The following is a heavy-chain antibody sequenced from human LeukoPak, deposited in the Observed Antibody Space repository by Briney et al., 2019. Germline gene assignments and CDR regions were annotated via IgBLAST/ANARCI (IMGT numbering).Heavy chain of an antibody. CDR3: ARMKADRTIDFDY. J-gene: IGHJ4*02. CDR2: INPNTGGT. CDR1: GYTFTDSY. Sequence: ASVKVSCKASGYTFTDSYMHWVRQAPGQGLEWMGWINPNTGGTNYAQNFQGRVTMTRDTSISTAYMELSRLRSDDTAVYYCARMKADRTIDFDYWGQGTLVTVSS. V-gene: IGHV1-2*02. D-gene: IGHD5-24*01.